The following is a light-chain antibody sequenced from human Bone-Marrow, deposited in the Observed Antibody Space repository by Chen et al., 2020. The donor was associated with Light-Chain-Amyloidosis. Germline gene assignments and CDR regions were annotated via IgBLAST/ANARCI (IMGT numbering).Light chain of an antibody. CDR1: DLPKKY. CDR3: QSADSSGTYEVI. CDR2: RDT. V-gene: IGLV3-25*03. J-gene: IGLJ2*01. Sequence: SYELTQPPSVSVSTGQTARKNCSGDDLPKKYAYWYQQKPGQAPVLVINRDTERPSGISERFSGSSSGTTATLTISGVQAEDEADYHCQSADSSGTYEVIFGGGTKLTVL.